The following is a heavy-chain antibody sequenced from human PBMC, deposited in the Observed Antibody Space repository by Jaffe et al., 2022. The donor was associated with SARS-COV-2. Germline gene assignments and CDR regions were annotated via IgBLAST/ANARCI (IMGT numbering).Heavy chain of an antibody. CDR3: AREEYGAGSYSDY. J-gene: IGHJ4*02. Sequence: EVQLVQSGAEVKKPGESLRISCKASGYTFNKYWIGWVRQMPGKGLEWMGIIYPDDSDTRYSPSFQGQVTISADKSIDTAYLQWNSLKASDTAMYFCAREEYGAGSYSDYWGQGTLVTVSS. CDR1: GYTFNKYW. CDR2: IYPDDSDT. V-gene: IGHV5-51*01. D-gene: IGHD3-10*01.